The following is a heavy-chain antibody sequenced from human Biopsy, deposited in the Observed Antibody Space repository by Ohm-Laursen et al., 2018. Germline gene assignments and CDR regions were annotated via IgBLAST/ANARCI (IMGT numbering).Heavy chain of an antibody. CDR3: ARGPGKLWSGYYT. CDR2: IGSSGSTI. V-gene: IGHV3-48*03. Sequence: SLRLSCAASGFTFRTYEMNWVRQAPGKGLEWVSHIGSSGSTIYYADSVKGRFTISRDIPRNTLYLQMNSLRAEDTAVYYCARGPGKLWSGYYTWGQGSLVSVSS. D-gene: IGHD3-3*01. CDR1: GFTFRTYE. J-gene: IGHJ5*02.